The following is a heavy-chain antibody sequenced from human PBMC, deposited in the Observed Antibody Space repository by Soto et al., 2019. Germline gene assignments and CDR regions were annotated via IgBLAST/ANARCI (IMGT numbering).Heavy chain of an antibody. CDR3: ARVLMRKYCSGGSCYKNWFDP. CDR2: ISAYNGNT. D-gene: IGHD2-15*01. J-gene: IGHJ5*02. V-gene: IGHV1-18*04. Sequence: ASVKVSCKASGYTFTSYGISWVRQAPGQGLEWMGWISAYNGNTNYAQKLQGRVTMTTDTSTSTAYMELRSLRSDDTAVYYCARVLMRKYCSGGSCYKNWFDPWGQGTLVTVSS. CDR1: GYTFTSYG.